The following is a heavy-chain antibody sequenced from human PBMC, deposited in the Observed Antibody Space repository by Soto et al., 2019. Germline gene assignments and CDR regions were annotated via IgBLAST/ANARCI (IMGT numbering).Heavy chain of an antibody. Sequence: GGSLRLSCAASGFTFSSFWMDWVRQAPGKGLEWVAVISYDGSNKYYADSVKGRFTISRDNSKNTLYLQMNSLRAEDTAVYYCARDQYPDGYGPYYYYYGMDVWGQGTTVTVSS. J-gene: IGHJ6*02. CDR3: ARDQYPDGYGPYYYYYGMDV. V-gene: IGHV3-30-3*01. D-gene: IGHD5-18*01. CDR1: GFTFSSFW. CDR2: ISYDGSNK.